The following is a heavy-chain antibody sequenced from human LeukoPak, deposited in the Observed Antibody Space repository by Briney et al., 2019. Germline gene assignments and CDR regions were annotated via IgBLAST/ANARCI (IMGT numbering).Heavy chain of an antibody. V-gene: IGHV3-48*01. CDR1: GFTFSSYS. CDR2: ISSSSSTI. J-gene: IGHJ3*02. D-gene: IGHD4-23*01. Sequence: GGSLRLSCAASGFTFSSYSMNWVRQAPGKGLEWVSYISSSSSTIYYADSVKGRFTISRDNAKNSLYLQMNSLRAEDTAVYYCAREGAYGGFYDAFDIWGQGTMVTVSS. CDR3: AREGAYGGFYDAFDI.